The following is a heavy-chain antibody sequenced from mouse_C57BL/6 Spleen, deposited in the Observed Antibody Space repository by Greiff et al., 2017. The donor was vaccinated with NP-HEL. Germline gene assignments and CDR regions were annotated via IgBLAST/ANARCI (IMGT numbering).Heavy chain of an antibody. D-gene: IGHD1-1*01. CDR1: GYTFTDYY. CDR3: ARRRSSSFCWYFDV. Sequence: EVQLQQSGPELVKPGASVKISCKASGYTFTDYYMNWVKQSHGKSLEWIGDINPNNVGTSYNQKFKGKATLTVDKSSSTAYMELRSLTAEDSAVYYCARRRSSSFCWYFDVWGTGTTVTVSS. V-gene: IGHV1-26*01. J-gene: IGHJ1*03. CDR2: INPNNVGT.